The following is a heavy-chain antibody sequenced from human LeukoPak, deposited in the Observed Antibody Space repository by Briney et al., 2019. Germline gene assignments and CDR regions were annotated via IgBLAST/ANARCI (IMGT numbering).Heavy chain of an antibody. CDR3: ARERTGYTRAWSKDH. CDR2: ISYDGSNK. J-gene: IGHJ4*02. Sequence: GRSLRLSCAASGFTFSSYAMHWVRQAPGKGLEWVAVISYDGSNKYYADSVEGRFTISRDNAMNSLYLQMNSLRVEDTAVYYCARERTGYTRAWSKDHWGQGTLVTVSS. V-gene: IGHV3-30-3*01. D-gene: IGHD5-24*01. CDR1: GFTFSSYA.